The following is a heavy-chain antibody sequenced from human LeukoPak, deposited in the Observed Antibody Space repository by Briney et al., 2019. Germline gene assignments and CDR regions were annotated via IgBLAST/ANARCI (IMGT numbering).Heavy chain of an antibody. D-gene: IGHD3-22*01. Sequence: KPSETLSLTCAVSGYSISSGYYWGWIRQPPGKGLEWIGSIYTSGSTNYNPSLKSRVTISVDTSKNQFSLKLSSVTAADTAVYYCARAPGYYDSSGTPEGLDYWGQGTLVTVSS. J-gene: IGHJ4*02. CDR3: ARAPGYYDSSGTPEGLDY. CDR2: IYTSGST. V-gene: IGHV4-38-2*01. CDR1: GYSISSGYY.